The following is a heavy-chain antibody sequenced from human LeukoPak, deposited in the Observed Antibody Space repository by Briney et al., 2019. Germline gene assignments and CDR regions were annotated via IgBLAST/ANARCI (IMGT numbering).Heavy chain of an antibody. V-gene: IGHV3-23*01. CDR3: AKDSPGYASSWYEDN. J-gene: IGHJ4*02. CDR1: GFTFSFNA. D-gene: IGHD6-13*01. CDR2: IGGTGGVT. Sequence: GGSLRLSCGASGFTFSFNAMSWVRQAPGRGLEGVSAIGGTGGVTYYADSLKGRFTISRDNSKNTLYLQMNSLRAEDTAVYYCAKDSPGYASSWYEDNWGQGTLVTVAS.